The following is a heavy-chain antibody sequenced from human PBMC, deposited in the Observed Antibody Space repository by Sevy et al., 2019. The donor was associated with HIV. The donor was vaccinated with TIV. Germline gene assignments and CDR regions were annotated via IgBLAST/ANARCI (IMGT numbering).Heavy chain of an antibody. J-gene: IGHJ4*02. V-gene: IGHV5-51*01. D-gene: IGHD3-10*01. CDR1: GYSFTSYW. CDR2: IYPGDSDP. Sequence: GESLKISCKGSGYSFTSYWIGWVRQMPGKGLEWIGIIYPGDSDPRYSPSFEGQVIISADKSISTAYLQWSSLKAADTAMYYCAILSGNNYNREIDYWGQGTLVTVSS. CDR3: AILSGNNYNREIDY.